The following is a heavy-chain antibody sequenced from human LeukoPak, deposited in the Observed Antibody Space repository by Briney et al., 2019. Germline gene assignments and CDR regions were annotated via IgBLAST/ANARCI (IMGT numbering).Heavy chain of an antibody. CDR1: GFTFSSHG. D-gene: IGHD2-2*01. V-gene: IGHV3-30*18. CDR2: ISYDGSNK. CDR3: AKDLRYCSSTRCYPFYYYYMDV. J-gene: IGHJ6*03. Sequence: PGGSLRLSCAASGFTFSSHGMHWVRQAPGKGLEWVAVISYDGSNKYYADSVKGRFTISRDNSKNTLYLQMNSLRAEDTAVYYCAKDLRYCSSTRCYPFYYYYMDVWGKGTTVTVSS.